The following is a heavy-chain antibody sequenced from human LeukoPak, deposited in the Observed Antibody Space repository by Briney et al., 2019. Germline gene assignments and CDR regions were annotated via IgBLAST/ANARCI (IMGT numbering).Heavy chain of an antibody. CDR3: ARALIAARPDSLFDY. CDR2: ISDNGGST. V-gene: IGHV3-64*01. CDR1: GFTFSSYA. J-gene: IGHJ4*02. Sequence: GGSLRLSCAASGFTFSSYAMHWVRQAPGKGLEYVSTISDNGGSTFYANSVKGRFTISRDNSKNTLYLQTGSLRPEDMAVYYCARALIAARPDSLFDYWGQGTLVTVSS. D-gene: IGHD6-6*01.